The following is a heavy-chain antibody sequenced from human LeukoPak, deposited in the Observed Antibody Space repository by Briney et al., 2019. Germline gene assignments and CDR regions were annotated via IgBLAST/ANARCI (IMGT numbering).Heavy chain of an antibody. CDR3: ARVPAAMKARYWFDP. J-gene: IGHJ5*02. Sequence: SETLSLTCAVYGGSFSGYYWSWIRQPPGKGLEWIGEVNHSGSTNYNPSLKSRVTIPVDTSKNQFSLKLSSVTAADTAVYYCARVPAAMKARYWFDPWGQGTLVTVSS. CDR1: GGSFSGYY. D-gene: IGHD2-2*01. CDR2: VNHSGST. V-gene: IGHV4-34*01.